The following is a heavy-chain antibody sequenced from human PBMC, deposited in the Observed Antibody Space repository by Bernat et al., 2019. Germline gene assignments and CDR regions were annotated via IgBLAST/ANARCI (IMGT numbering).Heavy chain of an antibody. V-gene: IGHV3-30*18. CDR2: ISYDGSNK. Sequence: QVQLVESGGGVVQPGRSLRLSCAASGFTFSSYGMHWVRQAPGKGLEWVAVISYDGSNKYYADSVKGRFTISRDNSKNTLYLQMNSLRAEDTAVYCCGKDGDLVILTGYEGLQPWGQGTLVT. CDR1: GFTFSSYG. D-gene: IGHD3-9*01. J-gene: IGHJ4*02. CDR3: GKDGDLVILTGYEGLQP.